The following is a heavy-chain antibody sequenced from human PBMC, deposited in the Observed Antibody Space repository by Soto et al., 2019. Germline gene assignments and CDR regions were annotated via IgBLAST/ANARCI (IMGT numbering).Heavy chain of an antibody. V-gene: IGHV2-5*02. CDR2: IYWDDDK. Sequence: QITLTESGPTLVKPTQTLTLTCTFSGFSFSTSAVGVGWIRQPPGKALEWLALIYWDDDKRYSPFLKSRLTITKDPSTIQVVLTMTNMDPVDTGTYYCAHRYWAAAGTRYYFDYWGQGTLVTVSS. CDR3: AHRYWAAAGTRYYFDY. CDR1: GFSFSTSAVG. D-gene: IGHD6-19*01. J-gene: IGHJ4*02.